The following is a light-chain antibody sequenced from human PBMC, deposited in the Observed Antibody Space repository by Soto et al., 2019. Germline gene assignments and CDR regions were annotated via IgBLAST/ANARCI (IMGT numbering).Light chain of an antibody. CDR2: DAS. CDR1: QSISKY. V-gene: IGKV3-11*01. CDR3: QHRSNWPLT. J-gene: IGKJ4*01. Sequence: EIVLTQSPATLSLSPGERATLSCRASQSISKYLAWYQQKPGQAPKLLIYDASNRATGIPARFSGSGSGTDFTLTISSLEPEDFAVYYCQHRSNWPLTFGGGTKVDIK.